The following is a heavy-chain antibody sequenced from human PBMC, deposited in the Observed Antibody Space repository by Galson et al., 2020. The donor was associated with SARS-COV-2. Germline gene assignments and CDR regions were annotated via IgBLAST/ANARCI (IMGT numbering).Heavy chain of an antibody. CDR2: ISYDGSTK. J-gene: IGHJ4*02. CDR1: GFTFRTYA. V-gene: IGHV3-30*01. CDR3: ARANGLLHFGELDY. Sequence: GGSLRLSCAASGFTFRTYAMHWVRQPPGKGLEWVAVISYDGSTKYYAESVKGRFAISRDNSKNMLYLQMNSLRTEDTAVYYCARANGLLHFGELDYWGQGTLVTVSS. D-gene: IGHD3-10*01.